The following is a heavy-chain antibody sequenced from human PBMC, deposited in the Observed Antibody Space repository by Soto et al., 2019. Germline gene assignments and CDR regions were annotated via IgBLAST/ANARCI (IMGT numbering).Heavy chain of an antibody. J-gene: IGHJ5*01. CDR1: GLTFSRHA. V-gene: IGHV3-23*01. CDR3: AKKPNGFDS. Sequence: EVQLLESGGGLVQPGGSLRLSCAASGLTFSRHAMAWVRQAPGKGLEWVSSISESSSSTYYADSVKGRFTISKDNSKNMLYLQMNSVRAEDTAVYYCAKKPNGFDSWGQRIVVTVSS. CDR2: ISESSSST.